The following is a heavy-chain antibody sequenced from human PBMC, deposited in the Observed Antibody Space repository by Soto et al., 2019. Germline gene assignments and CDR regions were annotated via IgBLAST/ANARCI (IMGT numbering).Heavy chain of an antibody. V-gene: IGHV4-31*03. D-gene: IGHD2-8*02. CDR2: IYYSGST. CDR1: GGSFSSGGYY. Sequence: QLQLQESGPGLVKPSQTLSLACTVSGGSFSSGGYYWSWICQLPGKGLEWIGYIYYSGSTYYNPSLESRFTISLDTSKNQCSLKLSSVTAADTAVYYCARATSFSGHHGYWGQGTLVTVSS. J-gene: IGHJ4*02. CDR3: ARATSFSGHHGY.